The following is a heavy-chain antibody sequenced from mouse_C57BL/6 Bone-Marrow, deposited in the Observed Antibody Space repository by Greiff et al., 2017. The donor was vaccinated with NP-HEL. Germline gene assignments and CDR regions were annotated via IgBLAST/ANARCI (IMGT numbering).Heavy chain of an antibody. CDR2: IWGGGST. V-gene: IGHV2-9*01. CDR1: GFSLTSYG. CDR3: AKQGRGYPFAY. D-gene: IGHD3-1*01. J-gene: IGHJ3*01. Sequence: LKLMESGPGLVAPSQSLSITCTVSGFSLTSYGVDWVRQTPGKGLEWLGVIWGGGSTNYNSALMSRLSISKDNYKSQVFLNMNSLQPDDTAMYYCAKQGRGYPFAYWGKGTLVTVSA.